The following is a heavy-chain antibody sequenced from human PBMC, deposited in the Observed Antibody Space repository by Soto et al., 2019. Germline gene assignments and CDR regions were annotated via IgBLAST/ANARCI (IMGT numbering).Heavy chain of an antibody. CDR3: ARLEPIAVVVAATHNWFDP. J-gene: IGHJ5*02. V-gene: IGHV3-48*01. CDR1: GFTFSSYS. CDR2: ISSSSSTI. D-gene: IGHD2-15*01. Sequence: GGSLRLSCAASGFTFSSYSMNWVRQAPGKGLEWVSYISSSSSTIYYADSVKGRFTISRDNAKNSLYLQMNSLRAEDTAVYYCARLEPIAVVVAATHNWFDPWGQGTLVTVSS.